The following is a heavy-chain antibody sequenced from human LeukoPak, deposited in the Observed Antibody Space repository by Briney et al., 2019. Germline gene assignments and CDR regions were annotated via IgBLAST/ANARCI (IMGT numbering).Heavy chain of an antibody. D-gene: IGHD3-22*01. CDR1: GGSISSYY. CDR3: ARRYDSTLYYYYYMDV. Sequence: SETLSLTCTVSGGSISSYYWSWIRQPPGKGLEWIGYIYYSGCTNYNPSLKSRVTISVDTSKNQFSLKLGSVTAADTAVYYCARRYDSTLYYYYYMDVWGKGTTVTVSS. CDR2: IYYSGCT. J-gene: IGHJ6*03. V-gene: IGHV4-59*08.